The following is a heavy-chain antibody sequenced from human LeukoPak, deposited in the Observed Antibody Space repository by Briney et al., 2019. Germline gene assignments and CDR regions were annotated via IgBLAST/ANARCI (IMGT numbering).Heavy chain of an antibody. CDR2: IYSSGST. D-gene: IGHD6-13*01. V-gene: IGHV4-61*02. Sequence: SQTLSLTCSVSGGSISGGSYYWSWIRQPAGKGLEWVGRIYSSGSTNYNPSLKSRVTMSVDTSKNQFSLKVSSVIAADTAVYYCARGSIAASGAKWFDRWGQGTLVTVSS. J-gene: IGHJ5*02. CDR1: GGSISGGSYY. CDR3: ARGSIAASGAKWFDR.